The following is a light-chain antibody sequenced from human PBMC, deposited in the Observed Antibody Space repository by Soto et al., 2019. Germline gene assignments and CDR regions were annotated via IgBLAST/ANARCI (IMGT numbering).Light chain of an antibody. CDR3: MQATQFPIT. V-gene: IGKV2-24*01. J-gene: IGKJ5*01. Sequence: DIVMTQTPLSSPVTLGQPASISCRSSQSLVHSDGNTYLSWLQQRPGQPPRHLIYEISNRFSGVPDRFSGGGAGTDFTLKISRVEAEDVGVYYCMQATQFPITFGQGTRLEIK. CDR2: EIS. CDR1: QSLVHSDGNTY.